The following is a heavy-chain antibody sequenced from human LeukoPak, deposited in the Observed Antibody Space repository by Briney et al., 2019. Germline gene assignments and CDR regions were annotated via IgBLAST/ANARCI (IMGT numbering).Heavy chain of an antibody. CDR3: ARDGYCSSTSCYPAPLDY. J-gene: IGHJ4*02. V-gene: IGHV3-48*02. CDR2: ISSSSSTI. CDR1: GFTFSSYS. D-gene: IGHD2-2*01. Sequence: GGSLRLSYAASGFTFSSYSMKWLRQAPGKGLEWVSYISSSSSTIYYADSVKGRFTISRDNAKNSLYLQMNSLRDEDTAVYYCARDGYCSSTSCYPAPLDYWGQGTLVTVSS.